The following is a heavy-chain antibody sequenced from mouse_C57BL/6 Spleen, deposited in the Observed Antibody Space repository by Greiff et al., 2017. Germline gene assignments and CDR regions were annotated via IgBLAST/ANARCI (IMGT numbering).Heavy chain of an antibody. CDR2: INYDGSST. CDR1: GFTFSDYY. D-gene: IGHD4-1*01. Sequence: EVKLMESEGGLVQPGSSMKLSCTASGFTFSDYYMAWVRQVPEKGLEWVANINYDGSSTYYLDSLKSRFIISRDNAKNTLYLQMSSLKSEDTATYYCARGGGSGVLDYWGKGTTLTVAS. J-gene: IGHJ2*01. CDR3: ARGGGSGVLDY. V-gene: IGHV5-16*01.